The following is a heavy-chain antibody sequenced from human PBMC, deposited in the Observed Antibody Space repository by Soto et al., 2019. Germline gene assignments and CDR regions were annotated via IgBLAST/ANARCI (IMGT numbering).Heavy chain of an antibody. Sequence: PSETLPLTCTVSGGSISSSSYYWGWIRQPPGKGLEWIGSIYYSGSTYYNPSLKSRVTISVDTSKNQFSLKLSSVTAADTAVYYCARLGYCSSTSCSQDWGQGTLVTVSS. V-gene: IGHV4-39*01. CDR3: ARLGYCSSTSCSQD. J-gene: IGHJ4*02. D-gene: IGHD2-2*01. CDR2: IYYSGST. CDR1: GGSISSSSYY.